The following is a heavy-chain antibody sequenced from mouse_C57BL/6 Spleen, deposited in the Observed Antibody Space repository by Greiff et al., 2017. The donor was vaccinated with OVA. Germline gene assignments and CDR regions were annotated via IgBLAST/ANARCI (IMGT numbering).Heavy chain of an antibody. J-gene: IGHJ2*01. Sequence: QVQLQQPGAELVMPGASVKLSCKASGYTFTSYWMHWVKQRPGQGLEWIGEIDPSDSYTNYNQKFKGKSTLTVDKSSSTAYMQLSSLTSEDSAVYYCARRDYYGSGGYWGQGTTLTVSS. CDR3: ARRDYYGSGGY. CDR1: GYTFTSYW. CDR2: IDPSDSYT. V-gene: IGHV1-69*01. D-gene: IGHD1-1*01.